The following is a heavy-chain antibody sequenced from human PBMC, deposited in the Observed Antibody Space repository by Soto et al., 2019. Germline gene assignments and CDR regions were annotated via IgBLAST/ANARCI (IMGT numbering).Heavy chain of an antibody. CDR1: GFTFSSYA. CDR3: AKAWRWGPTCYYYGMDV. V-gene: IGHV3-23*01. Sequence: LRLSFAASGFTFSSYAMSWVRQAPGKGLEWVSAISGSGGGTYYADSVKGRFTISRDNSKNTLYLQMNSLRAEDTAVYYCAKAWRWGPTCYYYGMDVWGQGTMVTVSS. J-gene: IGHJ6*02. CDR2: ISGSGGGT. D-gene: IGHD1-26*01.